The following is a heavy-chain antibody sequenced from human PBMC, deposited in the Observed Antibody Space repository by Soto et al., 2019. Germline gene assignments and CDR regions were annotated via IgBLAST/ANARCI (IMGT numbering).Heavy chain of an antibody. CDR1: GGSFSGHY. D-gene: IGHD2-21*01. CDR3: ARGFALTEGVDRGAPDKYYLDS. CDR2: INHSGSS. V-gene: IGHV4-34*01. J-gene: IGHJ4*02. Sequence: PSETLSLTCAVYGGSFSGHYWSWIRQPPGKGLEWMGEINHSGSSNYNPSLKSRVTISVDTSKNQFSLKLTSVIAADTAVYYCARGFALTEGVDRGAPDKYYLDSWGRGTLVTVSS.